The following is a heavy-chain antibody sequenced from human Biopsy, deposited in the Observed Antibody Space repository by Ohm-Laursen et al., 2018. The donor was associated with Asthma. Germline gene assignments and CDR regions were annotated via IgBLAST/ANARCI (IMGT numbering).Heavy chain of an antibody. CDR2: IAWDRINS. D-gene: IGHD2-21*01. Sequence: SLRLSCAAAGFTFSTYGMHWVRQAPGKGLGWVAYIAWDRINSYYADSVKGRFTISRDNSRNTLYLQKNSLRADDTAVYYCARAGESDLVGGLDVWGHGTTVTVSS. V-gene: IGHV3-30*03. CDR3: ARAGESDLVGGLDV. J-gene: IGHJ6*02. CDR1: GFTFSTYG.